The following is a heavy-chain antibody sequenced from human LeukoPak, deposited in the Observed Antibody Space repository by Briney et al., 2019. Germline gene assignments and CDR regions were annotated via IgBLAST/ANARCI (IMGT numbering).Heavy chain of an antibody. CDR2: IKEDGRDK. V-gene: IGHV3-7*01. CDR1: GFTFSRSW. D-gene: IGHD3-3*02. CDR3: ATLAFDS. J-gene: IGHJ4*02. Sequence: GGSLRLSCTASGFTFSRSWMHWVRQAPGKGLEWVADIKEDGRDKYYGDSVKGGFTISRDNAKNSVYLQMNSLSPEDTAIYFCATLAFDSWGRGTLVTVSS.